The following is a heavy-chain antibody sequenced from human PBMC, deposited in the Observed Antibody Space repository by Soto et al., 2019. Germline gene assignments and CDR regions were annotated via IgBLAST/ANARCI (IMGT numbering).Heavy chain of an antibody. CDR1: GFTFSSYS. V-gene: IGHV3-21*01. CDR2: ISSSSSYI. D-gene: IGHD6-19*01. CDR3: ARDGAVADTTYYYYGMHV. J-gene: IGHJ6*02. Sequence: EVQLVESGGGLVKPGGSLRLSCAASGFTFSSYSMNWVRQAPGKGLEWVSSISSSSSYIYYADSVKGRFTISRDNXKXSXXLQMTSLRAEDTAVYYCARDGAVADTTYYYYGMHVWVQGTKVTVSS.